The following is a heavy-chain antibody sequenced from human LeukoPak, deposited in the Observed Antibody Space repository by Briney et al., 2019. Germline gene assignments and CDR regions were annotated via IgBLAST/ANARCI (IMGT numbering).Heavy chain of an antibody. J-gene: IGHJ5*02. CDR1: GYTFTGYY. V-gene: IGHV1-2*06. CDR3: ARVLLWFGEFGSWFDP. D-gene: IGHD3-10*01. Sequence: GASVKVPCKASGYTFTGYYMHWVRQAPGQGLEWMGRINPNSGGTNYAQKFQGRVTMTRDTSISTAYMELSRLRSDDTAVYYCARVLLWFGEFGSWFDPWGQGTLVTVSS. CDR2: INPNSGGT.